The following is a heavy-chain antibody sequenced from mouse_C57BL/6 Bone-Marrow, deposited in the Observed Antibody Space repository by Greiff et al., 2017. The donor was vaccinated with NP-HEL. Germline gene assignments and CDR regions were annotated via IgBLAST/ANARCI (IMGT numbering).Heavy chain of an antibody. D-gene: IGHD1-1*01. CDR3: ARHPPYGSSYGYYFDY. V-gene: IGHV1-62-2*01. J-gene: IGHJ2*01. CDR1: GYTFTEYT. Sequence: LQESGAELVKPGASVKLSCKASGYTFTEYTIHWVKQRSGQGLEWIGWFYPGSGSIKYNEKFKDKATLTADKSSSTVYMELSRLTSEDSAVYFCARHPPYGSSYGYYFDYWGQGTTLTVSS. CDR2: FYPGSGSI.